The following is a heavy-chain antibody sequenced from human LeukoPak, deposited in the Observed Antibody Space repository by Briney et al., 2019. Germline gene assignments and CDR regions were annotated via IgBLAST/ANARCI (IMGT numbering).Heavy chain of an antibody. CDR2: IYYSGST. Sequence: PSETLSLTCTVSGGSISSYYWSWIRQPLGKGLEWIGYIYYSGSTNYNPSLKSRVTISVDTSKNQFSLKLSSVTAADTAVYYCARGYYYDSSGYIEYFDYWGQGTLVTVSS. V-gene: IGHV4-59*01. CDR1: GGSISSYY. D-gene: IGHD3-22*01. CDR3: ARGYYYDSSGYIEYFDY. J-gene: IGHJ4*02.